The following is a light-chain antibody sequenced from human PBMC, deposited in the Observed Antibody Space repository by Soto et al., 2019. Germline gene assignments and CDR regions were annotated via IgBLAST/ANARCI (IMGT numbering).Light chain of an antibody. J-gene: IGKJ3*01. CDR1: QSLLHSNGYNY. V-gene: IGKV2-28*01. CDR3: MQALQTPCT. CDR2: LGS. Sequence: DIVMTQSPLSLPVTPGEPASISCRSSQSLLHSNGYNYLDWYLQKPGQSPQLLIYLGSNRASGVPDRFSGSGSGTYFTLKISRVEAEDVGVYYCMQALQTPCTFGPGTKVDIK.